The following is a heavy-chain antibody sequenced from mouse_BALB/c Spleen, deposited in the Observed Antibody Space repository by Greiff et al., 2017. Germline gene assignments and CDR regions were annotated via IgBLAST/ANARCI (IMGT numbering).Heavy chain of an antibody. Sequence: EVKLVESGGGLVQPGGSRKLSCAASGFTFSSFGMHWVRQAPEKGLEWVAYISSGSSTIYYADTVKGRFTISRDNPKNTLFLQMTSLRSEDTAMYYCARSLRLRWYFDYWGQGTTLTVSS. J-gene: IGHJ2*01. CDR1: GFTFSSFG. CDR3: ARSLRLRWYFDY. CDR2: ISSGSSTI. V-gene: IGHV5-17*02. D-gene: IGHD1-2*01.